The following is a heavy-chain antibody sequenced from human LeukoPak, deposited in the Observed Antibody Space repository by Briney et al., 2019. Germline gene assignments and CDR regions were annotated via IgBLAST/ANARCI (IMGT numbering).Heavy chain of an antibody. CDR1: GYTFTSYG. Sequence: ASVKVSCKASGYTFTSYGISWVRQAPGQGLEWMGWINPNSGGTNYAQKFQGRVTMTRDTSISTAYMELSRLRSDDTAVYYCARMFSGGETYDYYDSSGDTNYYFDYWGQGTLVTVSS. CDR3: ARMFSGGETYDYYDSSGDTNYYFDY. D-gene: IGHD3-22*01. V-gene: IGHV1-2*02. J-gene: IGHJ4*02. CDR2: INPNSGGT.